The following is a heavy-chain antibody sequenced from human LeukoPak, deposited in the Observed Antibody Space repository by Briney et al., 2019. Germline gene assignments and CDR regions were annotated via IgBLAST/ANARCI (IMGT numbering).Heavy chain of an antibody. V-gene: IGHV4-59*01. J-gene: IGHJ3*02. CDR3: ARADENLRWPPNYAFDI. D-gene: IGHD4-23*01. CDR1: GGSISSYY. Sequence: SETLSLTCTVSGGSISSYYWSWIRQPPGKGLEWIGYIYYSGSTNYNPSLKSRVTISVDTSKNQFSLKLSSVTAADTAVYYCARADENLRWPPNYAFDIWGQGTMVTVSS. CDR2: IYYSGST.